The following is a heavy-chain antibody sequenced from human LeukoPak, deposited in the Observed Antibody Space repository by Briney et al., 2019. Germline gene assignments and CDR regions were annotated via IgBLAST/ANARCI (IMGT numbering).Heavy chain of an antibody. D-gene: IGHD5-12*01. V-gene: IGHV3-74*01. CDR3: ARGDGYAQRD. Sequence: GGSLRLSCAASGFTFSSYWMHWVRQAPGKGLVWVSRINSDGSSTSYADSVKGRHTISRDNAKNTLYLQMNSLRVEDTAVYYCARGDGYAQRDWGQGTLVTVPS. J-gene: IGHJ4*02. CDR1: GFTFSSYW. CDR2: INSDGSST.